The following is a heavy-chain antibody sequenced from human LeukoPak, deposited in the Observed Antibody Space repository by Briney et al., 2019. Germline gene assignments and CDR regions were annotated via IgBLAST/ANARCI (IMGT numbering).Heavy chain of an antibody. V-gene: IGHV3-74*01. D-gene: IGHD2-2*01. J-gene: IGHJ6*02. CDR1: GFTFSSYW. CDR3: ARDREEYQLLRFAPPSYYYYGMDV. Sequence: PGGSLRLSCAASGFTFSSYWMHWVRQAPGKGLVWVSRINSDGSSTSYADSVKGRFTISRDNAKNTLYLQMNSLRAEDTAVYYCARDREEYQLLRFAPPSYYYYGMDVWGQGTTVTVSS. CDR2: INSDGSST.